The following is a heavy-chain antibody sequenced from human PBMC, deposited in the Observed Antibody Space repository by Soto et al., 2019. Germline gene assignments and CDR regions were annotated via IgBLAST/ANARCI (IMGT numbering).Heavy chain of an antibody. CDR3: ARILMNYYRLDY. J-gene: IGHJ4*02. D-gene: IGHD3-10*01. CDR1: GASINSIYYD. Sequence: PXESLSLPFTVSGASINSIYYDWSWSRQPPGKGLEWIGHIYYSGSTYYNPSLKSRAGISVDSSKSQVSLKLTSVTAADTAVYFCARILMNYYRLDYWGQGALVTVSS. CDR2: IYYSGST. V-gene: IGHV4-30-4*01.